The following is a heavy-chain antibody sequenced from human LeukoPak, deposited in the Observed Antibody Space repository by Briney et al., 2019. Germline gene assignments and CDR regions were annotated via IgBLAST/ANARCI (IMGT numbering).Heavy chain of an antibody. V-gene: IGHV3-23*01. CDR1: GFTFSNYA. CDR3: AKGIVPAAISNSDY. CDR2: ISGSGDTT. Sequence: GGSLRLSCAASGFTFSNYAMSWVRQAPGKGLEGVSAISGSGDTTYYADSVNGRFTISRDNSKNTLYLQMNSLRAEDTAVYYCAKGIVPAAISNSDYWGQGTLVTVSS. D-gene: IGHD2-2*01. J-gene: IGHJ4*02.